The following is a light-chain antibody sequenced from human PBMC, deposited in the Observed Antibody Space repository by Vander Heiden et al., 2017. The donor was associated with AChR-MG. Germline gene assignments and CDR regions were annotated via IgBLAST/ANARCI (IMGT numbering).Light chain of an antibody. CDR3: QQEDSYPRT. J-gene: IGKJ1*01. Sequence: AIRITESPSSLSASTGDRVTITCRASQGISSYLAWYQQKPGKAPKLLIYAASTLQSGVPSRFSGSGSGTDFTLTISCLQSEDFATYYCQQEDSYPRTFGQRTKVEIK. V-gene: IGKV1-8*01. CDR2: AAS. CDR1: QGISSY.